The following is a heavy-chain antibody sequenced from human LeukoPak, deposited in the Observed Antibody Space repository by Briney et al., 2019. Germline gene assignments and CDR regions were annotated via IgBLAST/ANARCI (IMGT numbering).Heavy chain of an antibody. Sequence: GGSLRLSCAASEFIFRSYAMSWVRQAPGKGLEWVSSISATGGSTYYADSVKGRFTISRDNSQNTLYLQMNSLKAEDTAVYYCAKAPFRDYLGQYCQHWGQGALVTVSS. V-gene: IGHV3-23*01. CDR3: AKAPFRDYLGQYCQH. J-gene: IGHJ1*01. CDR1: EFIFRSYA. CDR2: ISATGGST. D-gene: IGHD5-12*01.